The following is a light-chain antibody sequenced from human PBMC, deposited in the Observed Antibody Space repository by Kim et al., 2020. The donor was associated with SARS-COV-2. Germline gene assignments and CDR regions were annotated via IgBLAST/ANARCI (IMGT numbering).Light chain of an antibody. Sequence: SPGERATLSCRASQSVTSNLAWYQQKPGQVPRLLIYGASTRATGIPARFSGSGSGREFTLTISSLQSEDFALYYCQQYNNWPMWTFGQGTKVDIK. CDR1: QSVTSN. V-gene: IGKV3-15*01. J-gene: IGKJ1*01. CDR3: QQYNNWPMWT. CDR2: GAS.